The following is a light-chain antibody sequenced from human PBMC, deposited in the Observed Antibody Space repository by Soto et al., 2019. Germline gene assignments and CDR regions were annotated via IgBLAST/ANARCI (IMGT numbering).Light chain of an antibody. CDR1: SSDVGGYNF. CDR2: EVS. CDR3: SSYAGGNKLV. Sequence: QSALTQPTSATGSAGQSVTISCTGTSSDVGGYNFVSWYQQHPGKAPKLIIYEVSQRPSGVPDRFSGSRSANRASLTVSGLQAEDEADYYCSSYAGGNKLVFGGGTKLTV. J-gene: IGLJ2*01. V-gene: IGLV2-8*01.